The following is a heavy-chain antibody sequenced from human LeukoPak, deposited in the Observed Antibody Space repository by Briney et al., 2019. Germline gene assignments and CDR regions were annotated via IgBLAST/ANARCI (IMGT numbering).Heavy chain of an antibody. J-gene: IGHJ4*02. D-gene: IGHD5/OR15-5a*01. V-gene: IGHV4-59*01. CDR3: ARVVSTVSRTFDY. CDR2: IYYSGST. Sequence: SEALSLTRTVSVGSLISYYWSWTRQPPGRGLEWIGYIYYSGSTNYNPSLNSRGTISVDKSKNQFSLKLSSVTAADTAVYYCARVVSTVSRTFDYWGQGTLVTVSS. CDR1: VGSLISYY.